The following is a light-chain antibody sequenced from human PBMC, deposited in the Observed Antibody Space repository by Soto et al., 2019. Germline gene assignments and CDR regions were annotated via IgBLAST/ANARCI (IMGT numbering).Light chain of an antibody. V-gene: IGKV1-5*03. J-gene: IGKJ1*01. CDR3: QHYNSYSEA. CDR2: KAS. CDR1: QSISSW. Sequence: DIQITQSPSTLSGSVVDRVTITWRASQSISSWLAWYQQKPGKAPKLLIYKASTLKSGVPSRFSGSGSGTEFTLTISSLQPDDFATYYCQHYNSYSEAFGQGTKVDIK.